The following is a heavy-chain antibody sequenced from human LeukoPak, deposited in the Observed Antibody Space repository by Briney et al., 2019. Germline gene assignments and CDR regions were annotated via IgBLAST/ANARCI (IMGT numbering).Heavy chain of an antibody. V-gene: IGHV4-39*07. J-gene: IGHJ4*02. Sequence: PSETLSLTCTVSGGSISSNNYFWGWIRQPPGKGLEWIGSINYIGTTYYNPSLKSRVTVSVDTSKNQFSLNLSSVTAADTAVYYCARERVAGNDYFDYWGLGTLVTVSS. CDR3: ARERVAGNDYFDY. CDR1: GGSISSNNYF. D-gene: IGHD2-15*01. CDR2: INYIGTT.